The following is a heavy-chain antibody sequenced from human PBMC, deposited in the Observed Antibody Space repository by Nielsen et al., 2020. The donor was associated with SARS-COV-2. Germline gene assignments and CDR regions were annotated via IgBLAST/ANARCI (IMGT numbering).Heavy chain of an antibody. CDR1: GFSSMTYN. J-gene: IGHJ6*02. V-gene: IGHV3-30*04. CDR2: ILHYGGNV. Sequence: GGSLRLSCTASGFSSMTYNMHWVRQAPGKGLEWVAAILHYGGNVYHADSVKGRFTISRDNSRNTLYLQMNTLRPEDTAVYSCARDAYGDLIYGMDVWGRGTTVTVSS. D-gene: IGHD4-17*01. CDR3: ARDAYGDLIYGMDV.